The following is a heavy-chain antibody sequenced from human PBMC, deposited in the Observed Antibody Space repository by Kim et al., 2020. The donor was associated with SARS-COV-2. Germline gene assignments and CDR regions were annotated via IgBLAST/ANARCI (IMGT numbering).Heavy chain of an antibody. CDR1: GGSFSGYY. V-gene: IGHV4-34*01. Sequence: SETLSLTCAVYGGSFSGYYWSWIRQPPGKGLEWIGEINHSGSTNYNPSLKSRVTISVDTSKNRFSLKLSSVTAADTAVYYCARETTKYYDFWSGYTPRRTCFDPWRQRTLVTVSS. CDR2: INHSGST. CDR3: ARETTKYYDFWSGYTPRRTCFDP. D-gene: IGHD3-3*01. J-gene: IGHJ5*02.